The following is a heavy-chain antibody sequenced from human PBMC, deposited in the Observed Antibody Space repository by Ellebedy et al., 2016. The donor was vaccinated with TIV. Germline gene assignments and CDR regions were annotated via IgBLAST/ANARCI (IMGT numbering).Heavy chain of an antibody. CDR1: GFTFSSHG. D-gene: IGHD3/OR15-3a*01. J-gene: IGHJ4*02. CDR2: ISNDGSNK. Sequence: GESLMISCASSGFTFSSHGMHWVRQAPGKGLEWVAVISNDGSNKNYADSVKGRFTVSRDNSKNTLYLQVDSLRAEDTAVYYCAKGCRTGSICYLIDYWGQGTQVTVSS. V-gene: IGHV3-30*18. CDR3: AKGCRTGSICYLIDY.